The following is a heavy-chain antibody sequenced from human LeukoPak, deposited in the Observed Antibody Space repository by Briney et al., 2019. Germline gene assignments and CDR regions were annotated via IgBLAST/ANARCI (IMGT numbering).Heavy chain of an antibody. CDR2: ISSSSSYI. D-gene: IGHD2-2*01. Sequence: GGSLRLSCAASGFTFSSYSMNWVSQAPGKGLEWVSSISSSSSYIYYADSVKGRFTISRDNAKNSLYLQMNSLRAEDTAVYYCTSARDQLFDYWGQGTLVTVSS. CDR1: GFTFSSYS. J-gene: IGHJ4*02. CDR3: TSARDQLFDY. V-gene: IGHV3-21*01.